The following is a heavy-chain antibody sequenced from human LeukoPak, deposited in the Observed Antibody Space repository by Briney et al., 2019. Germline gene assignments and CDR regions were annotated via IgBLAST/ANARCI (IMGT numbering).Heavy chain of an antibody. J-gene: IGHJ6*03. CDR3: ARADGSGSYYSRYYYMDV. CDR2: MNPNSGNT. D-gene: IGHD3-10*01. CDR1: GYTFTSYD. V-gene: IGHV1-8*01. Sequence: ASVKVSCKASGYTFTSYDINWVRQATGQGLEWMGWMNPNSGNTGYAQKFQGRVTMTRNTSISTAYMELSSLRSEDTAVYYCARADGSGSYYSRYYYMDVWGKGTTATISS.